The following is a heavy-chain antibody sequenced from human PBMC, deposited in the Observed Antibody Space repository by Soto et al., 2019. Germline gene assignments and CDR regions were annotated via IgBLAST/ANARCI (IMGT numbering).Heavy chain of an antibody. CDR1: GISLTTSGVG. CDR2: IYWDDDE. D-gene: IGHD1-26*01. J-gene: IGHJ4*02. CDR3: ALTAKLGVNGPLRY. V-gene: IGHV2-5*02. Sequence: HITLEESGPTLVKPTQTLTLTCTFSGISLTTSGVGVGWVRQPPGKALEWLALIYWDDDERYSPPLKSRLTTXQXAXXDQVVLTTTNMDPVDTATYYCALTAKLGVNGPLRYWRQGTLVTVSS.